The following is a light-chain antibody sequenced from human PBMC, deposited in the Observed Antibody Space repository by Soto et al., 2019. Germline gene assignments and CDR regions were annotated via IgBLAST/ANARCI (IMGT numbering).Light chain of an antibody. CDR1: QGIDNY. Sequence: QLTQSPSSLSASVGDRVTITCRASQGIDNYLAWYQQKPGTAPKLLIYAASTLQSGVPSRFSGRGSGTDFTLTISSLQPEDFATYSCQQLSGYPWTFGQGTKVEIK. CDR2: AAS. CDR3: QQLSGYPWT. V-gene: IGKV1-9*01. J-gene: IGKJ1*01.